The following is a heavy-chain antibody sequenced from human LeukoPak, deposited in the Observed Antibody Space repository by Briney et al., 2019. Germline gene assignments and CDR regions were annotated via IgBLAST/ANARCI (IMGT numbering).Heavy chain of an antibody. Sequence: GGSLRLSCAASGFTFSIAWMSWVRHAPGKGLEWVGRIKSNTDGGTTDYAAPVKGKFTISRDDSKNTLYLQINSLKAEDTAVFYCTTIWSAYDSSGFDYWGQGTLVTVSS. V-gene: IGHV3-15*01. CDR2: IKSNTDGGTT. J-gene: IGHJ4*02. D-gene: IGHD3-22*01. CDR3: TTIWSAYDSSGFDY. CDR1: GFTFSIAW.